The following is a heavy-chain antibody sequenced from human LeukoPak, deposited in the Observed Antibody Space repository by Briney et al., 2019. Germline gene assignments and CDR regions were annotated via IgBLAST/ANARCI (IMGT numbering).Heavy chain of an antibody. CDR2: ISSSGSTI. CDR3: ARDLGYGDHYYGMDV. CDR1: GFTFSSYE. J-gene: IGHJ6*02. V-gene: IGHV3-48*03. Sequence: GRSLRLSCAASGFTFSSYEMNWVRQAPGKGLEWVSYISSSGSTIYYADSVKGRFTISRDNAKNSLYLQMNSLRAEDTAVYYCARDLGYGDHYYGMDVWGQGTTVTVSS. D-gene: IGHD4-17*01.